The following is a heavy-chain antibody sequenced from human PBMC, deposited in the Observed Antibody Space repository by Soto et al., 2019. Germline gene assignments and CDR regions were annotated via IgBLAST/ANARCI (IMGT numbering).Heavy chain of an antibody. CDR2: IHHSGST. CDR1: GDSISSTKW. Sequence: QVQLQESGPGLVKPSETLSLTCAVSGDSISSTKWWSWVRQPPGKGLEWIGEIHHSGSTNYNPSLRSRVTISVDKSENQFSLKLSSVTAADTAVYYCARRDYYYSTGYYPHWGQGILVTVSS. J-gene: IGHJ4*02. CDR3: ARRDYYYSTGYYPH. V-gene: IGHV4-4*02. D-gene: IGHD3-22*01.